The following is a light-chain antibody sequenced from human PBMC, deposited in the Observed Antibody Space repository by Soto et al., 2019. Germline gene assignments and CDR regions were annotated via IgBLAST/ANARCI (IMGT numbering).Light chain of an antibody. CDR1: SSDVGGYNY. CDR3: SSYTSSSTYV. J-gene: IGLJ1*01. CDR2: NVS. V-gene: IGLV2-14*01. Sequence: QSVLTQPASVSVSPGQSITISCTGNSSDVGGYNYVSWYQQHPGKAPKLMNYNVSNRPSGVSNRFSGSKSGNTASLTISGLQAEDEADYYCSSYTSSSTYVFGDGTKVTVL.